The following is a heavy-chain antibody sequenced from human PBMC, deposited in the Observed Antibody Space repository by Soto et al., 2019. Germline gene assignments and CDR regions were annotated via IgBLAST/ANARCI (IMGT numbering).Heavy chain of an antibody. CDR2: ISAYNGNT. D-gene: IGHD3-3*01. CDR1: GYTFTSYG. CDR3: ARVAVRFLEWLLPGDWFDP. V-gene: IGHV1-18*01. Sequence: ASVKVSCKASGYTFTSYGISWVLQAPGQGLEWMGWISAYNGNTNYAQKLQGRVTMTTDTSTSTAYMELRSLRSDDTAVYYCARVAVRFLEWLLPGDWFDPWGQGTLVTVSS. J-gene: IGHJ5*02.